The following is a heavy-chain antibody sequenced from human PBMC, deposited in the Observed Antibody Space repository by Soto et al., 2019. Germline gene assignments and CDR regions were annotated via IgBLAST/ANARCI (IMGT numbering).Heavy chain of an antibody. V-gene: IGHV4-39*01. D-gene: IGHD3-10*01. CDR1: GGSISSSSYY. J-gene: IGHJ3*02. CDR2: VYYSGTT. CDR3: ARRRMVGPVDENAFDI. Sequence: QLLLQESGPGLVKSSETLSLTCSVSGGSISSSSYYWNWIRQSPGKGLEWIGSVYYSGTTYYNPSLKRRATMSVNTYNQFSLKLRSGTAAETAYYFCARRRMVGPVDENAFDIWGQGTRVTVSS.